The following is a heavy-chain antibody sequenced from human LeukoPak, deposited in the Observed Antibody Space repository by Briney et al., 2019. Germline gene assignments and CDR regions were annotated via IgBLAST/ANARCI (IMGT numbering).Heavy chain of an antibody. D-gene: IGHD5-12*01. CDR2: IWYDGSNK. V-gene: IGHV3-33*01. Sequence: GGSLRLSRAASGFTFRNYGMHWVRQAPGKGLEWVAIIWYDGSNKYYADSVKGRFTISRDNSKNTLYLQMNSLRGEDTAVYYCASGRGYSGYDEYYFDYWGRGILVTVSS. CDR3: ASGRGYSGYDEYYFDY. CDR1: GFTFRNYG. J-gene: IGHJ4*02.